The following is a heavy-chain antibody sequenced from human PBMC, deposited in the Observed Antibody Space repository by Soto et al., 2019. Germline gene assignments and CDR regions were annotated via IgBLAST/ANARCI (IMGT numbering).Heavy chain of an antibody. CDR2: IYYRGNA. Sequence: QLQLQESGPGLVKPSETLSLTCSVSDDSINSDKDYWCWIRQPPGKGLEWIGSIYYRGNAYYNPSLQTRVTISLDKSRSQFSLKLNSVTAADSAVYCCARLEGLATISYYFDFWGPGALVTVSS. J-gene: IGHJ4*02. CDR3: ARLEGLATISYYFDF. D-gene: IGHD3-9*01. CDR1: DDSINSDKDY. V-gene: IGHV4-39*01.